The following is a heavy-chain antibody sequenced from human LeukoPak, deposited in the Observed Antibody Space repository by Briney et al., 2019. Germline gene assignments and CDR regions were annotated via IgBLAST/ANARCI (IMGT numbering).Heavy chain of an antibody. V-gene: IGHV1-2*02. D-gene: IGHD3-22*01. Sequence: ASVKVSCKASGYTFTDYYIHWVRQAAGQGLEWMGWINPNSGGTNYAQKFQDRVNMTRDTSITTAYMELSRLRSDDTAVYYCARDSYYYDSSGFYYFDYWGQGTLVTVSS. CDR3: ARDSYYYDSSGFYYFDY. J-gene: IGHJ4*02. CDR1: GYTFTDYY. CDR2: INPNSGGT.